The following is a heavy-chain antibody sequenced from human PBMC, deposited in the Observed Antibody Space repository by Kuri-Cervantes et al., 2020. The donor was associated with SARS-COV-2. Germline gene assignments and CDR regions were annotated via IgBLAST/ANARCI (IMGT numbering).Heavy chain of an antibody. V-gene: IGHV4-38-2*01. CDR2: IYHSGST. CDR3: ARAVVVVPAATTNWFDP. Sequence: GSLRLSCAVSGYSISSGYYWGWIRQPPGKGLEWIGSIYHSGSTNYNPSLKSRVTMSVDTSKNQFSLKLSSVTAADTAVYYCARAVVVVPAATTNWFDPWGQGTLVTVSS. D-gene: IGHD2-2*01. CDR1: GYSISSGYY. J-gene: IGHJ5*02.